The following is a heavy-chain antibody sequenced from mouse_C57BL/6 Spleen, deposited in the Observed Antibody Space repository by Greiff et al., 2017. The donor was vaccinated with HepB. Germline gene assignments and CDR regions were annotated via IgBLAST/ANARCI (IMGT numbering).Heavy chain of an antibody. CDR2: IDPSDSYT. J-gene: IGHJ1*03. CDR1: GYTFTSYW. Sequence: QVQLQQPGAELVMPGASVKLSCKASGYTFTSYWMHWVKQRPGQGLEWIGEIDPSDSYTNYNQKFKGKSTLTVDKSSSTAYMQLSSLTSEDSAVYYCARRGDYYGSSPHFDVWGTGTTVTVSS. D-gene: IGHD1-1*01. CDR3: ARRGDYYGSSPHFDV. V-gene: IGHV1-69*01.